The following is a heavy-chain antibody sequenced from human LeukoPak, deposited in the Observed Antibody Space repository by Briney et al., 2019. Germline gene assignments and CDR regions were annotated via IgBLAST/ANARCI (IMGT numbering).Heavy chain of an antibody. CDR2: ISGRGGST. CDR1: GVTFSSYA. CDR3: AKGGPTVTTESLDY. V-gene: IGHV3-23*01. J-gene: IGHJ4*02. D-gene: IGHD4-17*01. Sequence: PGGSLRLSCAASGVTFSSYAMRGVRQAPGKGGEGVSAISGRGGSTYYADSVKGRFTICRDNAKNTLYVQMNSRRGEDTAVYYSAKGGPTVTTESLDYWGQGTLVTVSS.